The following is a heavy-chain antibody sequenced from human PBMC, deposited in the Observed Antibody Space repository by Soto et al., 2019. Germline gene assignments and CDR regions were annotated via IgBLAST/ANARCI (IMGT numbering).Heavy chain of an antibody. CDR2: ISYDGSNK. V-gene: IGHV3-30*18. CDR3: AKDNAYRGYTLDYFDY. D-gene: IGHD5-12*01. Sequence: PGGSLRLSCAASGFTFSSYGMHWVRQAPGKGLEWVAVISYDGSNKYYADSVKGRFTISRDNSKNTLYLQMNSLRAEDTAVYYCAKDNAYRGYTLDYFDYWGQGTLVTVSS. CDR1: GFTFSSYG. J-gene: IGHJ4*02.